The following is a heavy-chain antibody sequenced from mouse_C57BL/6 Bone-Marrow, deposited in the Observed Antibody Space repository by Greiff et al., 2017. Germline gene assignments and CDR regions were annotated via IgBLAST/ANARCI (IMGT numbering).Heavy chain of an antibody. J-gene: IGHJ2*01. CDR3: GGEDCRFDY. Sequence: QVQLQQSGAELVMPGASVKLSCTASGYTFTSYWMHWVKQRPGQGLEWIGEIDPSDSYTNYYQTFKGKSTMTVDKSSSTAFMHLSSLTSEDSAVYCCGGEDCRFDYWGQGTTLTVSS. CDR2: IDPSDSYT. CDR1: GYTFTSYW. V-gene: IGHV1-69*01.